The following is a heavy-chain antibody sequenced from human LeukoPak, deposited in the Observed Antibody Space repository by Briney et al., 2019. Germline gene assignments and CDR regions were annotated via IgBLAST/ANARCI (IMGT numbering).Heavy chain of an antibody. J-gene: IGHJ3*02. CDR1: GFTVSINY. V-gene: IGHV3-66*03. Sequence: GGSLRLSCAASGFTVSINYMSWVRQAPGKGLEWVSVIYSSGGTSYADSVKGRFTISRDNSKNTLYLQMNSLRAEDTAVYYCARDSPQSGSYLSDAFDIWGQGTMVTLSS. D-gene: IGHD1-26*01. CDR2: IYSSGGT. CDR3: ARDSPQSGSYLSDAFDI.